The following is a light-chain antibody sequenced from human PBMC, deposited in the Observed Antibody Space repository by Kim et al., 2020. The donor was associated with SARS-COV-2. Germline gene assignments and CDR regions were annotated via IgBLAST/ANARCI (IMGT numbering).Light chain of an antibody. CDR2: GKD. Sequence: SSELTQDPAVSVALGQTVRITCQGDSLRSYYASWYQQKPGQAPVVVIYGKDNRPSGIPDRFSGSTSGNTASLTITGAKAEDEADYYCNSRDSSGNHPFGG. V-gene: IGLV3-19*01. J-gene: IGLJ2*01. CDR1: SLRSYY. CDR3: NSRDSSGNHP.